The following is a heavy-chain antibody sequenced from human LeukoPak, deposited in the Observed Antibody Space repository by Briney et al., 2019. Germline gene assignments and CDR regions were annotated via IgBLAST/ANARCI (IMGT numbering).Heavy chain of an antibody. J-gene: IGHJ4*02. D-gene: IGHD3-16*01. CDR2: INSDGSST. CDR3: ARVRGSGEPYDY. CDR1: GFTFSSYW. Sequence: PGGSLRLSCAASGFTFSSYWMDWVRQAPGKGLVWVSRINSDGSSTSNADSVKGRFTISRDNAKNMLYLQMNSLRDEDTAMYYCARVRGSGEPYDYWGQGALVTVSS. V-gene: IGHV3-74*01.